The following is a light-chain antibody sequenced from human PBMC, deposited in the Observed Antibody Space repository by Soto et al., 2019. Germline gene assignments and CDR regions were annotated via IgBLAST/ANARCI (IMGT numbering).Light chain of an antibody. V-gene: IGLV3-21*02. J-gene: IGLJ1*01. CDR1: NIGSKS. CDR3: CSYAATLYV. Sequence: SYELTQPPSVSVAPGQTARITCGGNNIGSKSVHWYQQKPGQAPVLVVYDDSDRPSGIPERFSGSKSGNTASLTISGLRAEDEADYYCCSYAATLYVFGTGTKLTVL. CDR2: DDS.